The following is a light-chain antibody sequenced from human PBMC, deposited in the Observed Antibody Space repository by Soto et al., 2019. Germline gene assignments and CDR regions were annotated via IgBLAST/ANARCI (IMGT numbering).Light chain of an antibody. J-gene: IGKJ1*01. CDR2: GAS. Sequence: EVVMTQSPATLSVSPGERVTLSCRASETVVTNLAWYQQKPGQAPRLLISGASTRAAGISDRFRGSGSGTEFTLTISSLRSEDSAIYYCQQYFEWPPMTFGQGTKVEI. V-gene: IGKV3-15*01. CDR3: QQYFEWPPMT. CDR1: ETVVTN.